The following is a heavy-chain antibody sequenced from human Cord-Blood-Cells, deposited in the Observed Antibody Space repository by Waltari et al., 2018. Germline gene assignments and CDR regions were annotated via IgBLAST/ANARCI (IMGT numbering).Heavy chain of an antibody. V-gene: IGHV1-2*02. CDR3: ARAGGDYYDSSGYYFDY. CDR1: GYTFTGYY. D-gene: IGHD3-22*01. J-gene: IGHJ4*02. Sequence: QVQLVQSGAEVKKPGASVKVSCKASGYTFTGYYMHWVRQAPGQGLEWMGWINPNSGGTNYAQTFKGRVTMTRDTSISTAYMELSRLRSDDTAVYYCARAGGDYYDSSGYYFDYWGQGTLVTVSS. CDR2: INPNSGGT.